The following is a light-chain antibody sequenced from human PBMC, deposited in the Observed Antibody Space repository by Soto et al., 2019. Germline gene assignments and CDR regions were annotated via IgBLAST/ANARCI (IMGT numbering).Light chain of an antibody. CDR2: AAS. CDR1: QSISSNF. V-gene: IGKV3-20*01. CDR3: QHCGSPPT. J-gene: IGKJ1*01. Sequence: IVLTQSPGTLSLSPGEIATLSCRASQSISSNFLAWYQHRPGQAPSLLIYAASNRPAGIPDRFSGSGSGTDFTLTISRLEPEDSAVYYCQHCGSPPTFGQGTKVEIK.